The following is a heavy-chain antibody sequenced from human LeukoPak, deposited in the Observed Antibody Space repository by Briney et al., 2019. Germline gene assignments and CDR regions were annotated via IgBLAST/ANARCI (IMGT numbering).Heavy chain of an antibody. CDR1: GFTFSSYS. D-gene: IGHD1-1*01. Sequence: GGSLRLSCAASGFTFSSYSMNWVRQAPGQGLEWISYIDKSGDIIYYADSVKGRFTISRDNAKNSLYLQMNSLRAEDTAVYFCADNLSRWGQGTLVTVSS. J-gene: IGHJ4*02. V-gene: IGHV3-48*04. CDR2: IDKSGDII. CDR3: ADNLSR.